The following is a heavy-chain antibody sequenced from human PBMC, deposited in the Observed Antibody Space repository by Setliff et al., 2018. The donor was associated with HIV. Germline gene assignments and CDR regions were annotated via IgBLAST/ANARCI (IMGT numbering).Heavy chain of an antibody. CDR3: ARRYSYYMDV. V-gene: IGHV4-39*01. J-gene: IGHJ6*03. Sequence: PSETLSLTCSVSGAPVSSGRYYWGWIRQPPGKGLEWIATIHYTGSTYYNPSLKNRVTISVDTSKNQFSLKLSSVTAADTAVYYCARRYSYYMDVWGKGTTVTVSS. CDR1: GAPVSSGRYY. CDR2: IHYTGST.